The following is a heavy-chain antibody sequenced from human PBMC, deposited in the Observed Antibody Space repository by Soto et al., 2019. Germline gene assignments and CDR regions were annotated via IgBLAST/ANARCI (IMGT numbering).Heavy chain of an antibody. CDR3: ARDSGDYYSYGMDV. Sequence: PSETLSLTCTVSGGSISSYYWSWIRQPPGKGLEWIGYIYYSGSTNYNPSLKSRVTISVDTSKNQFSLKLSSVTAADTAVYYCARDSGDYYSYGMDVWGQGATVTVSS. V-gene: IGHV4-59*01. J-gene: IGHJ6*02. CDR2: IYYSGST. CDR1: GGSISSYY.